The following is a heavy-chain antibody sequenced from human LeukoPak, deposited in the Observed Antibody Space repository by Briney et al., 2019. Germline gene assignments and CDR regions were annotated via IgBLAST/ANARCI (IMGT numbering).Heavy chain of an antibody. Sequence: GGSLRLSCAASGFTFSSHSMNWVRQAPGKGLEWVSSISGSSSYINYADSVKGRFTISRDNAQNSLFLQLNSLRAEDTAVYYCARDPYSSGWYKDAFDIWGQGTMVTVSS. CDR3: ARDPYSSGWYKDAFDI. D-gene: IGHD6-19*01. CDR2: ISGSSSYI. V-gene: IGHV3-21*01. CDR1: GFTFSSHS. J-gene: IGHJ3*02.